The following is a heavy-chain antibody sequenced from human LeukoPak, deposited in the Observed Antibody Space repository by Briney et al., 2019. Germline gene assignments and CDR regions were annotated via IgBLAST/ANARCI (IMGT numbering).Heavy chain of an antibody. D-gene: IGHD4-11*01. Sequence: PGGSLRLSCAASGFTFSSYAMHWVRLAPGKGLEWVAVISYDGSNKYYADSVKGRFTISRDNSKNTLYLQMNSLRAEDTAVYYCARDKLTTLSLPMGGPIKYYYYGMDVWGQGTTVTVSS. J-gene: IGHJ6*02. CDR1: GFTFSSYA. V-gene: IGHV3-30-3*01. CDR2: ISYDGSNK. CDR3: ARDKLTTLSLPMGGPIKYYYYGMDV.